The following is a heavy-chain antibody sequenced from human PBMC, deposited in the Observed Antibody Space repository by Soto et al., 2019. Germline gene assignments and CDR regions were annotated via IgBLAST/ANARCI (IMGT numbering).Heavy chain of an antibody. J-gene: IGHJ3*02. D-gene: IGHD3-9*01. CDR2: ISGSGGST. CDR3: AKDTGLRYFGPDAFDI. CDR1: GFTFSSYA. V-gene: IGHV3-23*01. Sequence: GGSLRLSCAASGFTFSSYAMSWVRQAPGKGLEWVSAISGSGGSTYYADSVKGRFTISRDNSKNTLYLQMNSLRAEDTAVYYCAKDTGLRYFGPDAFDIWGQGTMVTVSS.